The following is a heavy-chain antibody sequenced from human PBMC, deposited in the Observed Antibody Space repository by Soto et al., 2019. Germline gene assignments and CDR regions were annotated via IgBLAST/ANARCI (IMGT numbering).Heavy chain of an antibody. V-gene: IGHV5-10-1*01. Sequence: GESLKISCKGSGYSFTSYWISWVRQMPGKGLEWMGRIDPSDSYTNYSPSFQGHVTISADKSISTAYLQWSSLKASDTAMYYCARHRGDDYGDRHAFDIWGQGTMVTVSS. CDR3: ARHRGDDYGDRHAFDI. D-gene: IGHD4-17*01. CDR2: IDPSDSYT. CDR1: GYSFTSYW. J-gene: IGHJ3*02.